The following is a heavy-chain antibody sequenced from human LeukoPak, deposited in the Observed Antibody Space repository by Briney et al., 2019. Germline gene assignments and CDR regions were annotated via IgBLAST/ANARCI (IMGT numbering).Heavy chain of an antibody. CDR1: GGSISSYH. CDR3: ARYGGNFDY. CDR2: IYYSGST. V-gene: IGHV4-59*01. Sequence: PSETLSLTCTVSGGSISSYHWSWIRQPPGKGLDWIGYIYYSGSTHYNPSLKSRVTISVDTSKNQFSLKLSSVTAADTAVYYCARYGGNFDYWGQGTLVTVSS. J-gene: IGHJ4*02. D-gene: IGHD4-23*01.